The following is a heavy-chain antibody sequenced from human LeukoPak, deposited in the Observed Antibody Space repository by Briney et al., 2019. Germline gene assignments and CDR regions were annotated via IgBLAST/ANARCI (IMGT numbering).Heavy chain of an antibody. D-gene: IGHD5-24*01. CDR3: ARHRRQSFDY. J-gene: IGHJ4*02. V-gene: IGHV3-48*03. CDR1: GFTFSSYE. CDR2: ITSSGSSI. Sequence: GGSLRLSCAASGFTFSSYEMNCVRQAPGKGLERVSYITSSGSSIYYAYSEKVRCTISRDNSKNSLYLQMISLRAENTAVYYCARHRRQSFDYWGQGNLVTVSS.